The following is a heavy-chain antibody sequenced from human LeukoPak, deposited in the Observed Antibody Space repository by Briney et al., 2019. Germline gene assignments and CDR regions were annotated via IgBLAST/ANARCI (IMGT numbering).Heavy chain of an antibody. CDR3: ARDGSGYYYFDY. V-gene: IGHV1-3*01. CDR1: GGTFSSYA. J-gene: IGHJ4*02. Sequence: GASVKVSCKASGGTFSSYAISWVRQAPGQRLEWMGWINAGSGNTYYSQEFQGRITIARDTSASIAYMELSSLRSEDTAVYYCARDGSGYYYFDYWGQGTLVTVSS. D-gene: IGHD5-12*01. CDR2: INAGSGNT.